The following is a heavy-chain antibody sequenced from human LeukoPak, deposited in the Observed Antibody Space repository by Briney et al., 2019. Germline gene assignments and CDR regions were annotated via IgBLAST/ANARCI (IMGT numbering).Heavy chain of an antibody. CDR1: GGSISSSNW. Sequence: SETLSLTCAVSGGSISSSNWWSWVRQPPGKGLEWIGEIYHSGSTNYNPSLKSRVTISVDKSKNQFSLKLSSVTAADTAVYYCARDSGYYYDSSGYYDYWGQGTLVTVSS. CDR3: ARDSGYYYDSSGYYDY. J-gene: IGHJ4*02. D-gene: IGHD3-22*01. CDR2: IYHSGST. V-gene: IGHV4-4*02.